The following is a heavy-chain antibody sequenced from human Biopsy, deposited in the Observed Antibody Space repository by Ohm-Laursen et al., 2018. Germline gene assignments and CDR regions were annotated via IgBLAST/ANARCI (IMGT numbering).Heavy chain of an antibody. Sequence: SETLSLTFTVSGGSLNFYYWSWIRQPPGKGLEWIGYMYYSGSTKYSPSLKNRVTVSFDTSRNQFSLKLTSMTPADTAVYYCVRGRSPATYLGQGALVIVSS. J-gene: IGHJ4*02. CDR2: MYYSGST. V-gene: IGHV4-59*01. D-gene: IGHD3-16*01. CDR3: VRGRSPATY. CDR1: GGSLNFYY.